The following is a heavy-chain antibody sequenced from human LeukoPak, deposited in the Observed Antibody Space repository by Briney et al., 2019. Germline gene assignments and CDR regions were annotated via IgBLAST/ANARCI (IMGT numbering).Heavy chain of an antibody. CDR3: GREGGGDSGSFDY. J-gene: IGHJ4*02. D-gene: IGHD1-26*01. CDR1: GFTFSSYW. V-gene: IGHV3-7*01. Sequence: GGSLRLSCAASGFTFSSYWMSWVRQAPGKGLEWVANIKQDGSEKYYVDSVKGRFTISRDNAKNSLYLQMNSLRAEDTAVYYWGREGGGDSGSFDYWGQGTLVTVSS. CDR2: IKQDGSEK.